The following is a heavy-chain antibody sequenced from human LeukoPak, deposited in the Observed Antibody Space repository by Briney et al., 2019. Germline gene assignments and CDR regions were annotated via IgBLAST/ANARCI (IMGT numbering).Heavy chain of an antibody. CDR3: ARAVYYGSTLDY. D-gene: IGHD3-10*01. CDR2: IYYSGST. V-gene: IGHV4-59*01. J-gene: IGHJ4*02. Sequence: SEPLTLPCPVPGHSISSYYWCWIRQPPRMGMDWIGYIYYSGSTNYNPSLKSRVTISVDTSKNQFALKLSSVTAADTAVYYCARAVYYGSTLDYWGQGTLVTVSS. CDR1: GHSISSYY.